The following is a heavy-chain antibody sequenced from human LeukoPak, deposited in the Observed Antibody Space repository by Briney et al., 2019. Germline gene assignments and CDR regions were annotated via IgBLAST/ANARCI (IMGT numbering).Heavy chain of an antibody. Sequence: PGGSLRLSCAASGFTFSNAWMTWVRQAPGKGLEWVARVKSKRDGGTIDYAAPVKGRFTISRDDSKDTLYLQMNSLEIEDAAVYYYTTVGSAWNFDYWGQGTLVTVCS. CDR1: GFTFSNAW. J-gene: IGHJ4*02. CDR3: TTVGSAWNFDY. V-gene: IGHV3-15*01. CDR2: VKSKRDGGTI. D-gene: IGHD6-25*01.